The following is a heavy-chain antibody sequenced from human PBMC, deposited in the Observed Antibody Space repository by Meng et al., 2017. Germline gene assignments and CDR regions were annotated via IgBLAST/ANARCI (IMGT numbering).Heavy chain of an antibody. J-gene: IGHJ5*02. CDR1: GGSFSGYY. D-gene: IGHD6-6*01. CDR3: VRRRGGSSDWFDP. Sequence: QGQLQPWGAGLLEPSEPLSLTCAVYGGSFSGYYWSWIRQPPGKGLEWIGEINHSGSTNYNPSLKSRVTISVDTSKNQFSLKLSSVTAADTAVYYCVRRRGGSSDWFDPWGQGTLVTVSS. V-gene: IGHV4-34*01. CDR2: INHSGST.